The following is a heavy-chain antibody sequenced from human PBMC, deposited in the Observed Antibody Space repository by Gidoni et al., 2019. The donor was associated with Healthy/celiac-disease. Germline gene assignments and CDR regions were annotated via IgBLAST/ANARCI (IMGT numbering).Heavy chain of an antibody. D-gene: IGHD3-3*01. J-gene: IGHJ4*02. CDR1: GFTFSSYW. CDR3: ARYYDFWSGKAAFFDY. V-gene: IGHV3-7*01. CDR2: IKQDGSEK. Sequence: EVQLVESGGGLVQPGGSLRLSCAASGFTFSSYWMSWVRQAPGKGLEWVANIKQDGSEKYYVDSVKGRFTISRDNAKNSLYLQMNSLRAEDTAVYYCARYYDFWSGKAAFFDYWGQGTLVTVSS.